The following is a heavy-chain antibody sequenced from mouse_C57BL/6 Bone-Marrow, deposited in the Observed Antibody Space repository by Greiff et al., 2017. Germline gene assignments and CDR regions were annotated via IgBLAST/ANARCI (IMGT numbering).Heavy chain of an antibody. V-gene: IGHV6-6*01. Sequence: DVKLQESGGGLVQPGGSMKLSCAASGFTFSDAWMDWVRQSPEKGLEWVAEIRNKANNHATYYAESVKGRFSISRDDSNSSVYLQVNSLRAEDTSIYYCTRSRYYDYDGYYYAMDYWGQGTSVTVSS. CDR1: GFTFSDAW. CDR3: TRSRYYDYDGYYYAMDY. CDR2: IRNKANNHAT. D-gene: IGHD2-4*01. J-gene: IGHJ4*01.